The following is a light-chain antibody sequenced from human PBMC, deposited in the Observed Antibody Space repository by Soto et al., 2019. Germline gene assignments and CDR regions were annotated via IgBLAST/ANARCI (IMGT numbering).Light chain of an antibody. CDR3: HQYDYWPLT. CDR1: QSVSSN. Sequence: EVVMTQSPATLSMSPGESATLSCRASQSVSSNLAWYQQKPGQAPRLLFYGASTRATGIPARFSGSGSGTDFTLTISSLQSEDFAVYYCHQYDYWPLTFGGGTKVDIK. V-gene: IGKV3D-15*01. J-gene: IGKJ4*01. CDR2: GAS.